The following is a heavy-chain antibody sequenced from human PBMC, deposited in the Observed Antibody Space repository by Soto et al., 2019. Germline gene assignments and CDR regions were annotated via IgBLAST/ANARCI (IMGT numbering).Heavy chain of an antibody. V-gene: IGHV4-34*01. J-gene: IGHJ4*02. CDR1: GGSFSGYY. CDR3: ASRMGSRPYSSDY. D-gene: IGHD3-10*01. Sequence: SETLSLTCAVYGGSFSGYYWSWIRQPPGKGLEWIGEINHSGSTNYNPSLKSRVTISVDTSKNQFSLKVNSVTAADTAVFYCASRMGSRPYSSDYWCPGLLVTLSS. CDR2: INHSGST.